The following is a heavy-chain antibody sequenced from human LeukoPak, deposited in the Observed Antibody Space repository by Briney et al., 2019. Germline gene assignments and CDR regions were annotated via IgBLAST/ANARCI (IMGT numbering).Heavy chain of an antibody. CDR3: ARAPIRFLEWLPKHNYYYYYYMDV. J-gene: IGHJ6*03. CDR2: IYPGDSDT. V-gene: IGHV5-51*01. D-gene: IGHD3-3*01. Sequence: GESLKISCKGSGYTFTTYWIGWVRQMPGKGLEWMGIIYPGDSDTRYSPSFRDQVTMSADKSTSTAYLQWSSLKASDTAMYYCARAPIRFLEWLPKHNYYYYYYMDVWGKGTTVTVSS. CDR1: GYTFTTYW.